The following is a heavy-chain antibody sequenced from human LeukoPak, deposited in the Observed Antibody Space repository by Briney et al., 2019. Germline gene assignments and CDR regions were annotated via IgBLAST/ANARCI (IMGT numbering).Heavy chain of an antibody. Sequence: GGSLRLSCAATGFTFSTYGMSWVRRIPGKGLEWVSGISGSGDSTFYADSVKGRFTISRDNSKNTLYLQMNSLGAEDTAIYYCAKDGGPNYFYYYMDVWGKGTTVTISS. CDR3: AKDGGPNYFYYYMDV. CDR2: ISGSGDST. V-gene: IGHV3-23*01. J-gene: IGHJ6*03. CDR1: GFTFSTYG. D-gene: IGHD3-3*01.